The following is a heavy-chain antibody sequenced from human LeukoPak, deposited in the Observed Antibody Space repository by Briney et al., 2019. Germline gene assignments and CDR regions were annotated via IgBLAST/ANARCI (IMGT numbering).Heavy chain of an antibody. CDR3: ARSPDDILTGYYSYYFDY. Sequence: PSETLSLTCTVSGGSISSSSYYWGWIRQPPGKGLEWIGSIYYSGSTYYNPSLKSRVTISVDTSKNQFSLKLSSVTAADTAVYYCARSPDDILTGYYSYYFDYWGQGTLVTVSS. V-gene: IGHV4-39*07. J-gene: IGHJ4*02. D-gene: IGHD3-9*01. CDR1: GGSISSSSYY. CDR2: IYYSGST.